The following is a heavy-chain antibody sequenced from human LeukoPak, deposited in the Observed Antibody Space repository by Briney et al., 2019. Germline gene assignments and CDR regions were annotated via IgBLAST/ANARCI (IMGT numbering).Heavy chain of an antibody. CDR1: GGSISSSSYY. D-gene: IGHD3-22*01. CDR3: RSGYYYGGHDY. CDR2: IYYSGST. Sequence: SETLSLTCTVSGGSISSSSYYWGWIRQPPGKGLEWIGSIYYSGSTYYNPSLKSRVTISVDTSKNQFSLKLSSVTAADTAVYYCRSGYYYGGHDYWGQGTLVTVSS. V-gene: IGHV4-39*07. J-gene: IGHJ4*02.